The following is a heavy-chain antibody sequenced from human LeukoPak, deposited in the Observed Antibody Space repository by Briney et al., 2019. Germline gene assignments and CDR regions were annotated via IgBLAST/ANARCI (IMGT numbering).Heavy chain of an antibody. Sequence: SETLSLACTVPGYSISSGYYWGWIRQPPGKGLEWIGSIYHSGGTYYNPSLKSRVTISVDTSKNQFSLKLSSVTAADTAVYYCARDIVVVPAAIVSYFDYWGQGTLVTVSS. CDR1: GYSISSGYY. CDR2: IYHSGGT. J-gene: IGHJ4*02. V-gene: IGHV4-38-2*02. D-gene: IGHD2-2*02. CDR3: ARDIVVVPAAIVSYFDY.